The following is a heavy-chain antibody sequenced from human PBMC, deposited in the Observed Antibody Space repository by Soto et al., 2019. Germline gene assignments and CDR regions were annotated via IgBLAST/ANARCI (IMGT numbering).Heavy chain of an antibody. CDR3: ARVGLYYHDSSGYSKYFDY. J-gene: IGHJ4*02. D-gene: IGHD3-22*01. CDR2: IYSGGST. V-gene: IGHV3-66*01. CDR1: GFTVSSNY. Sequence: GGSLRLSCAASGFTVSSNYMSWVRQAPGKGLEWVSVIYSGGSTYYADSVKGRFTISRDNSKNTLYLQMNSLRAEDTAVYYCARVGLYYHDSSGYSKYFDYWGQGTLVTVSS.